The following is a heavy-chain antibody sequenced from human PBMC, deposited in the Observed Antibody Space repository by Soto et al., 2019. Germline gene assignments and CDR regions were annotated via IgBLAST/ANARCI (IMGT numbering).Heavy chain of an antibody. CDR1: GGSISSYY. V-gene: IGHV4-59*08. CDR3: ARHAGNFDY. J-gene: IGHJ4*02. D-gene: IGHD6-13*01. CDR2: IYYSGST. Sequence: SETLSLTCTVSGGSISSYYWSWIRQPPGKGLEWIGYIYYSGSTNYNPSLRSRVTISVDTSKNQFSLKLSSVTAADTAVYYCARHAGNFDYWGQGTLVTVSS.